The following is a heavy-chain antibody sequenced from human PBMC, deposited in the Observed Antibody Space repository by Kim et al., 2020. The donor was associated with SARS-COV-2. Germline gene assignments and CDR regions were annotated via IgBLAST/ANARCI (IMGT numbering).Heavy chain of an antibody. Sequence: SETLSLTCTVSGGSISSSSYYWGWIRQPPGKGLEWIGSIYYSGSTYYNPSLKSRVTISVDTSKNQFSLKLSSVTAADTAVYYCARELHYYGSGSYYPYYFDYWGQGTLVTVSS. CDR1: GGSISSSSYY. D-gene: IGHD3-10*01. CDR3: ARELHYYGSGSYYPYYFDY. J-gene: IGHJ4*02. CDR2: IYYSGST. V-gene: IGHV4-39*07.